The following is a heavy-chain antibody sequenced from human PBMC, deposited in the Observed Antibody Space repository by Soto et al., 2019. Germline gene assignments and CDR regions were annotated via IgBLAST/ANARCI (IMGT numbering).Heavy chain of an antibody. J-gene: IGHJ6*01. CDR2: ISAYNGNT. V-gene: IGHV1-18*01. Sequence: ASVKVSTKASGSPFTSYGISWVRQAPGQGLEWMGWISAYNGNTNYAQKLQGRVTMTTDTSTSTAYMELRSLRSDDTAVYYCARIGTSSGSYYYYYYGMDVWGQGTTVTVSS. CDR1: GSPFTSYG. CDR3: ARIGTSSGSYYYYYYGMDV. D-gene: IGHD1-26*01.